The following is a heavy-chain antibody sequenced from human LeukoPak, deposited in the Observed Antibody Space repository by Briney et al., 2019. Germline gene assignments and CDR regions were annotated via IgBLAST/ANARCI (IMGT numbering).Heavy chain of an antibody. D-gene: IGHD3-10*01. CDR1: GYSFTTYW. CDR3: ARRNGYGSGSWAVDY. CDR2: IYPGDSDT. Sequence: GESLTISCKGSGYSFTTYWIGWVRQMPGKGLEWMGIIYPGDSDTRYSPSFQGQVTISADKSISTAYLQWSSLKASDTAMYYCARRNGYGSGSWAVDYWGQGTLVTVSS. V-gene: IGHV5-51*01. J-gene: IGHJ4*02.